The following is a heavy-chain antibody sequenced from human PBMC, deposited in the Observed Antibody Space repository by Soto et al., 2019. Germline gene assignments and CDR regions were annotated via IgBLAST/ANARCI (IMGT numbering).Heavy chain of an antibody. CDR2: INHSGST. CDR3: ARTGSAGKRNWFDP. D-gene: IGHD6-13*01. J-gene: IGHJ5*02. CDR1: GGSFSGYY. V-gene: IGHV4-34*01. Sequence: SETLSLTCAVYGGSFSGYYWSWIRQPPGKGLEWIGEINHSGSTNYNPSLKSRVTISVDTSKNQFSLKLSSVTAADTAVYYCARTGSAGKRNWFDPWGQGTLVTVSS.